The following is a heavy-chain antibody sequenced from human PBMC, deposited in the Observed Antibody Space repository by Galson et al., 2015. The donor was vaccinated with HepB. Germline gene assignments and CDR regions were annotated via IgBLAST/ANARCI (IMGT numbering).Heavy chain of an antibody. J-gene: IGHJ4*02. CDR3: AKAGVVRYDDILPGYYNIYYFDY. CDR1: GFTFSSYA. V-gene: IGHV3-23*01. Sequence: SLRLSCAAFGFTFSSYAMSWVRQAPGKGLEWVSTVSGSGGSTHYADSVKGRFTISRDNSKNTVYLQMNSLRAEDTAVYFCAKAGVVRYDDILPGYYNIYYFDYWGQGTLVTVSS. CDR2: VSGSGGST. D-gene: IGHD3-9*01.